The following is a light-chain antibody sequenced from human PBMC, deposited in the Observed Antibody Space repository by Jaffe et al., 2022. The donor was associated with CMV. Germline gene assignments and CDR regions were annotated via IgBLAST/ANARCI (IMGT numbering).Light chain of an antibody. CDR3: QSYTGDYAQAV. V-gene: IGLV6-57*04. CDR2: ENN. Sequence: NFILTQPHSVSESPGKTVTISCTRSSGGIASTFVQWYQQRPGSAPTTVIYENNQRPSEVPDRFSGSIDSSSNSASLTISGLKTEDEADYFCQSYTGDYAQAVFGGGTQLTVL. CDR1: SGGIASTF. J-gene: IGLJ7*01.